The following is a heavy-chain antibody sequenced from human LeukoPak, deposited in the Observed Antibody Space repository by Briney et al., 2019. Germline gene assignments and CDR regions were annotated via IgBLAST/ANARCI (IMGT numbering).Heavy chain of an antibody. J-gene: IGHJ6*03. CDR2: IYTTGST. V-gene: IGHV4-4*07. CDR1: GGSISDYY. Sequence: SETLSLTCTVSGGSISDYYWSWIRQPAGKGLEWIGRIYTTGSTNYNPSLKSRVTMSVDTSKNQFSLKLSSVTAADTAVYYCARDSPYDILTGYWSDYYHMDVWGKGTTVTISS. CDR3: ARDSPYDILTGYWSDYYHMDV. D-gene: IGHD3-9*01.